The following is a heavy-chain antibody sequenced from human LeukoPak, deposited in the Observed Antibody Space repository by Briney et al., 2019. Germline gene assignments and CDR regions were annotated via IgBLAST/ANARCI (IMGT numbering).Heavy chain of an antibody. V-gene: IGHV3-21*01. Sequence: GGSLRLSCAASGFTFTTYTMNWVRQAPGKGLEWVSSISSGSSYIYYADSVKGRFTISRDNAKNSLYLQMNSLRAEDTAVYYCARIYSSSSSRGAFDIWGQGAMVTVSS. CDR3: ARIYSSSSSRGAFDI. CDR1: GFTFTTYT. J-gene: IGHJ3*02. CDR2: ISSGSSYI. D-gene: IGHD6-6*01.